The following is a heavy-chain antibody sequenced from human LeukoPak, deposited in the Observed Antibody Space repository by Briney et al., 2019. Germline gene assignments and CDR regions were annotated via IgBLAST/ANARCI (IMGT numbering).Heavy chain of an antibody. J-gene: IGHJ6*02. CDR1: GGSISSYY. CDR2: IYTSGST. D-gene: IGHD2-2*01. CDR3: ARDSDCSSTSCYGMDV. V-gene: IGHV4-4*08. Sequence: SETLSLTCTVSGGSISSYYWSWIRQPPGKGLEWIGYIYTSGSTNYNPSLKSRVTMSVDTSKNQFSLKLSSVTAADTAVYYCARDSDCSSTSCYGMDVWGQGTTVTVSS.